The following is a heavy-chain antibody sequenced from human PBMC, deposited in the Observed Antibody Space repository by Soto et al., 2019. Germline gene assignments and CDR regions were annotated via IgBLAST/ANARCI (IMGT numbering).Heavy chain of an antibody. CDR2: ISWNSGSI. D-gene: IGHD3-22*01. J-gene: IGHJ3*02. CDR1: GFTFDDYA. Sequence: EVQLVESGGGLVQPGRSLRLSCAASGFTFDDYAMHWVRQAPGKGLEWVSGISWNSGSIGYADSVKGRFTISRDNAKNSLYLQMNSLRAEDTALYYCAKGNYYDSSGSAFDIWGQGTMVTVSS. V-gene: IGHV3-9*01. CDR3: AKGNYYDSSGSAFDI.